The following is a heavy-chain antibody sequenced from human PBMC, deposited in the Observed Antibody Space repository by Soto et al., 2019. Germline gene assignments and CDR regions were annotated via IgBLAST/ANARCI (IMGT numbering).Heavy chain of an antibody. D-gene: IGHD2-8*01. CDR2: IYSGGST. CDR1: GFTVSSNY. J-gene: IGHJ4*02. Sequence: PGGSLRLSCAASGFTVSSNYMSWVRQAPGKGLEWVSVIYSGGSTYYADSVKGRFTISRDNSKNTLYLQMNSLRAEDTAVYYCAREVYCTNGVCYSPFFDYWGQGTLVTVSS. CDR3: AREVYCTNGVCYSPFFDY. V-gene: IGHV3-66*01.